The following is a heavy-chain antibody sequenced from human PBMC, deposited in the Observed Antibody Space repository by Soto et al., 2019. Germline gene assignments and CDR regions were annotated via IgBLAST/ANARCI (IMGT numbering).Heavy chain of an antibody. CDR1: GGSVSSSSYY. J-gene: IGHJ4*02. CDR3: ARTRRYYFWSGYYPLAGYYFDY. V-gene: IGHV4-39*01. Sequence: SETLSLTCTVSGGSVSSSSYYWGWVRQPPGKGLEWIGNVNYSGSTYYNPSLKSRVTISVDTSKNQFSLKLSSVTAADTAVYYCARTRRYYFWSGYYPLAGYYFDYWGQGTLVTVSS. D-gene: IGHD3-3*01. CDR2: VNYSGST.